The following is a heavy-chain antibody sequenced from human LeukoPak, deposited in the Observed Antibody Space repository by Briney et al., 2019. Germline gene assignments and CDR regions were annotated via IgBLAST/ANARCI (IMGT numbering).Heavy chain of an antibody. J-gene: IGHJ4*02. V-gene: IGHV4-34*01. D-gene: IGHD6-19*01. CDR2: INHSGST. Sequence: SETLSLTCAVYGETFIHNFWTWIRQPSGEGLEWIGQINHSGSTYYNPSLKSRVTILVDTSKNQFSLKLTSVTAADTAVYYCARAMPYFYGSIAVPGTIDYWGQGILVTVSS. CDR3: ARAMPYFYGSIAVPGTIDY. CDR1: GETFIHNF.